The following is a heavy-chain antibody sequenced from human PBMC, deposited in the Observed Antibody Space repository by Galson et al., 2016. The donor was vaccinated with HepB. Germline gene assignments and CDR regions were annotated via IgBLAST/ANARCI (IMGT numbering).Heavy chain of an antibody. CDR2: IGGSGGDT. CDR3: AKGLKAPGYYYYIDV. J-gene: IGHJ6*03. V-gene: IGHV3-23*01. CDR1: GFTFSNYM. D-gene: IGHD6-19*01. Sequence: SLRLSCAASGFTFSNYMMNWVRQAPGKGLEWVSAIGGSGGDTYYADSVKGRFTISRDNSKNTLYLQMNSLRTEDTAVYYCAKGLKAPGYYYYIDVWGKGTTVTVSS.